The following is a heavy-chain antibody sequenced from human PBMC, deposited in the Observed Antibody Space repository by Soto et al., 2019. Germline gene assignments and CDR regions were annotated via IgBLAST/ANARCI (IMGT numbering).Heavy chain of an antibody. CDR3: AKARDPYSNSPLDY. D-gene: IGHD6-13*01. V-gene: IGHV3-23*01. CDR1: GFTFSSYA. CDR2: ISGSGGST. Sequence: GGSLRLSXAASGFTFSSYAVSWVRQAPGKGLEWVSAISGSGGSTYYADSVKGRFTISRDNSKNTLYLQVNSLRAEDTAVYYCAKARDPYSNSPLDYWGQGTLVTVSS. J-gene: IGHJ4*02.